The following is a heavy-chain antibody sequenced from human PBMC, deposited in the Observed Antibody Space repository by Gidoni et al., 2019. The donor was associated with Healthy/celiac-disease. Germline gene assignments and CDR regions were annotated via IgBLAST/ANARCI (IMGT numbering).Heavy chain of an antibody. V-gene: IGHV3-21*01. J-gene: IGHJ6*02. D-gene: IGHD2-2*01. CDR2: IRSSRSNI. Sequence: EVQLVESGGGLVKPGGSLRPCGAASGFTFISYSLNWVRQSPGRGQAWVSAIRSSRSNIYYADSVKGRFTISRDNAKNALYLQMNSLRAEDTAVYYCARDQIVVVPAALMVTTRVDFYYYGMDVWGQGTTVTVSS. CDR1: GFTFISYS. CDR3: ARDQIVVVPAALMVTTRVDFYYYGMDV.